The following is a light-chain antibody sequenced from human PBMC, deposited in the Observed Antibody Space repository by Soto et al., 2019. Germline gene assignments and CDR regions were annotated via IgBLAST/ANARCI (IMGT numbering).Light chain of an antibody. V-gene: IGLV4-60*03. CDR1: SGHSSYI. J-gene: IGLJ3*02. CDR2: LEGSGSY. Sequence: QSVLTQSSSASASLGSSVKLTCTLSSGHSSYIIAWHQQQPGKAPRYLMKLEGSGSYNKGSGVPDRFSGSSSGADRYLTISNLQSEDEADYYCETWDSNSNWVFGGGTKLTFL. CDR3: ETWDSNSNWV.